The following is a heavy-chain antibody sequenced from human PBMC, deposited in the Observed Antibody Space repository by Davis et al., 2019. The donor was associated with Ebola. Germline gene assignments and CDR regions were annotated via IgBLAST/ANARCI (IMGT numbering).Heavy chain of an antibody. CDR2: IYYSGST. CDR1: GGSISSYY. Sequence: GSLRLSCTVSGGSISSYYWSWIRQPPGKGLEWIGYIYYSGSTNYNPSLKSRVTISVDTSKNQFSLKLSSVTAADTAVYYCASGSNYQYYYYGMDVWGQGTTVTVSS. CDR3: ASGSNYQYYYYGMDV. D-gene: IGHD4-11*01. V-gene: IGHV4-59*12. J-gene: IGHJ6*02.